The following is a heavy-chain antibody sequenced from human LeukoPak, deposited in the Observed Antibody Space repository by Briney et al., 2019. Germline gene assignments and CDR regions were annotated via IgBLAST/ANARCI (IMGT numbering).Heavy chain of an antibody. J-gene: IGHJ4*02. Sequence: PGGSLRLSCAASGFTFDTYGIHWVRQAPGKGLEWVAVMAHDGSDKKFADSVKGRFTMSRDNSKNTLDLQMNSLRVEDTAVYFCAKDQIGWAPGYTSGPLDSWGQGTLVIVSS. D-gene: IGHD6-19*01. CDR3: AKDQIGWAPGYTSGPLDS. V-gene: IGHV3-30*18. CDR1: GFTFDTYG. CDR2: MAHDGSDK.